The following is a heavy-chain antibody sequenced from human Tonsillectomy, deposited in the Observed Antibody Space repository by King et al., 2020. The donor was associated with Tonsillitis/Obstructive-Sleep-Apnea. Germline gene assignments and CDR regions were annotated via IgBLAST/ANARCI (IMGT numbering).Heavy chain of an antibody. CDR2: IYYSGIT. J-gene: IGHJ3*02. CDR1: GGSISSYY. CDR3: AREGLGELGIFAFDI. D-gene: IGHD7-27*01. Sequence: QLQESGPGLVKPSETLSLTCTVSGGSISSYYCSWIRQPPGKGLEWIGDIYYSGITNYNPSLKSRVTIQVDTSKKQFSLKLSSVTAADTAVYYCAREGLGELGIFAFDIWGQGTMVTVSS. V-gene: IGHV4-59*01.